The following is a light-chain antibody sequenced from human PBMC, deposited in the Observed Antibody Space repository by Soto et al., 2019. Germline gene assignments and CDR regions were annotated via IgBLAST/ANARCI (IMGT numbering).Light chain of an antibody. CDR3: QQYGSSPIT. CDR2: GAS. Sequence: EIVLTQSPGTLSLFPGERATLSCKTSQSVSKSYLAWFQQKPGQAPRLLIYGASSRASGVSDRLSGSGSGTDFTLTISRLEPEDFVVYYCQQYGSSPITFGQGTRLEIK. J-gene: IGKJ5*01. V-gene: IGKV3-20*01. CDR1: QSVSKSY.